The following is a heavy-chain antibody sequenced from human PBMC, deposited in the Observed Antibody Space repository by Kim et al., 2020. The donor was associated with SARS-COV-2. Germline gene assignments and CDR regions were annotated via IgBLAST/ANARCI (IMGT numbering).Heavy chain of an antibody. CDR3: AREPRRDSSGWYFGGDGMDV. Sequence: ASVKVSCKASGYTFTSYGIIWVRQAPRQGLEWMGWISGYNGNRNYAQKLQGRVTMTTDTSTSTAYMELRSLRSDDTAVYYCAREPRRDSSGWYFGGDGMDVWGQGTTVTVSS. V-gene: IGHV1-18*01. CDR2: ISGYNGNR. CDR1: GYTFTSYG. J-gene: IGHJ6*02. D-gene: IGHD6-19*01.